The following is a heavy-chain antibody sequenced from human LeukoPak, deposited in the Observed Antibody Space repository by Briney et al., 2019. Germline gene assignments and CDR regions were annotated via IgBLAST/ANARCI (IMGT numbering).Heavy chain of an antibody. CDR1: GGSISSYY. J-gene: IGHJ5*02. CDR2: IYYSGST. Sequence: SETLSLTCTVSGGSISSYYWSWIRQPPAKGLEWIGYIYYSGSTNYNPSLKSRVTISVDTSKNQFSLKLSSVTAADTAVYYCARREQWPANWFDPWGQGTLVTVSS. D-gene: IGHD6-19*01. CDR3: ARREQWPANWFDP. V-gene: IGHV4-59*08.